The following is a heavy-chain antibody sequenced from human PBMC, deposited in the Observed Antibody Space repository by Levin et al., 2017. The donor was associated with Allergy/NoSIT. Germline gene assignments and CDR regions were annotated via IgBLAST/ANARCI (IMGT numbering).Heavy chain of an antibody. Sequence: GGSLRLSCAASGFTFSSYSMNWVRQAPGKGLEWVSSISSSSSYIYYADSVKGRFTISRDNAKNSLYLQMNSLRAEDTAVYYCARDRDGSGPADAFDIWGQGTMVTVSS. CDR1: GFTFSSYS. CDR3: ARDRDGSGPADAFDI. J-gene: IGHJ3*02. CDR2: ISSSSSYI. D-gene: IGHD3-10*01. V-gene: IGHV3-21*01.